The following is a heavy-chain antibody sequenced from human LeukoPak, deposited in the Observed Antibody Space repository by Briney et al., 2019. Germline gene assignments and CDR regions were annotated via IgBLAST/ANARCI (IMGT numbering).Heavy chain of an antibody. V-gene: IGHV4-59*08. CDR1: GGSISSYY. Sequence: KPSETLSLTCTVSGGSISSYYWSWIRQPPGKGLEWIGYIYYSGSTNYNPSLKSRVTISVDTSKNQFSLKLRSVTAADTAMYYCARGKWELHFDYWGQGALVTVSS. CDR2: IYYSGST. D-gene: IGHD1-26*01. CDR3: ARGKWELHFDY. J-gene: IGHJ4*02.